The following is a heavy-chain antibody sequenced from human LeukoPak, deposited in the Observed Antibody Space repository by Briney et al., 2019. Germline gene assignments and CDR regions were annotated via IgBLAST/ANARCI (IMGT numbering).Heavy chain of an antibody. V-gene: IGHV3-23*01. CDR1: GFTFRNYA. Sequence: GGSLRLSCAASGFTFRNYAMSWVRQAPGKGLEWVSTIGGSGDNAYYADSVKGRFTISRDKSKKTLDLQMNSLRAEDTAVYYCAKAILRTPVILPDYWGQGTLVTVSS. CDR2: IGGSGDNA. J-gene: IGHJ4*02. CDR3: AKAILRTPVILPDY. D-gene: IGHD5-24*01.